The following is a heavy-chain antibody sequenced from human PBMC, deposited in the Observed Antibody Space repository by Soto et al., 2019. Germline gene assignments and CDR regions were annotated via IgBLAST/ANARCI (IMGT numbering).Heavy chain of an antibody. Sequence: VASVKVSCKASGYSFTDYHIHWVRQAPGQGLEWLGRINPKSGGTSTAQKFQGWVTMTTDTSISTASMELTRLTSDDTAIYYCARGDSTDCSNGVCSFFYNHDMDVWGQGXTVTVYS. D-gene: IGHD2-8*01. CDR2: INPKSGGT. CDR1: GYSFTDYH. CDR3: ARGDSTDCSNGVCSFFYNHDMDV. J-gene: IGHJ6*02. V-gene: IGHV1-2*04.